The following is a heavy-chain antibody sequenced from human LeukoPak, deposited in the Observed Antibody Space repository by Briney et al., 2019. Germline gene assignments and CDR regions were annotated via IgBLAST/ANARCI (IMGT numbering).Heavy chain of an antibody. CDR3: ARANYYGSGKKDLDY. D-gene: IGHD3-10*01. CDR2: MNPNSGNT. J-gene: IGHJ4*02. V-gene: IGHV1-8*01. Sequence: ASVKVSCEASGYTFTTYDINWVRQATGQGLEWMGWMNPNSGNTGYAQKFQGRVTITRNTSMSTAYMELNSLRSEDTAVYYCARANYYGSGKKDLDYWGQGTLVTVSS. CDR1: GYTFTTYD.